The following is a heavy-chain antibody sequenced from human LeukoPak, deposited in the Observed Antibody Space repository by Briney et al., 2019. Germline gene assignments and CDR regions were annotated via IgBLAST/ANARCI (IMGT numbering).Heavy chain of an antibody. CDR3: ARDFSYDSSGYMDY. CDR1: GYTFIGNY. D-gene: IGHD3-22*01. J-gene: IGHJ4*02. V-gene: IGHV1-2*02. CDR2: INPNSGVT. Sequence: ASVTVSCKASGYTFIGNYIHWVRQAPGQGREWMGWINPNSGVTNYAQRFQGRVTLTRDTSINTAYMQLSSLRSDDTAIYFCARDFSYDSSGYMDYWGQGTRVTVSS.